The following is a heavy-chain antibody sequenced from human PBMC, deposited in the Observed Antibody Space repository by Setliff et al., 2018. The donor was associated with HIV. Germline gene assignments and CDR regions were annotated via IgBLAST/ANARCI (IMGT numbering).Heavy chain of an antibody. CDR3: ARDHNSGTLHAFDL. CDR2: ISYNEYT. V-gene: IGHV4-59*11. D-gene: IGHD1-26*01. J-gene: IGHJ3*01. Sequence: SETLSLTCTVSGDPINSHYWSWIRQPPGEGLEWIGHISYNEYTNYNPSLKSRVTISLDTSKKHFSLDLYSVTAADTAVYYCARDHNSGTLHAFDLWGQGTKVTVAS. CDR1: GDPINSHY.